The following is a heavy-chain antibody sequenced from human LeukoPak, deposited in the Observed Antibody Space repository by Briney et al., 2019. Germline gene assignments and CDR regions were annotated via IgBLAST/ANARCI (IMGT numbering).Heavy chain of an antibody. CDR3: TTCESFHIRD. Sequence: NAGGSLRLSCAASGFTFSSYAMSWVRQAPGKGPEWVGRIKSKTDGGTTDYAAPVKGRFTISRDDSKNTVYLQMNSLKTEDTAVYYCTTCESFHIRDWGQGTLVTVSS. V-gene: IGHV3-15*01. D-gene: IGHD3-16*02. CDR1: GFTFSSYA. CDR2: IKSKTDGGTT. J-gene: IGHJ4*02.